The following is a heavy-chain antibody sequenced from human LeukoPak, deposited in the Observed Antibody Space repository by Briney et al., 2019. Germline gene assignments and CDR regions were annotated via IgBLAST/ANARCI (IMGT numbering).Heavy chain of an antibody. D-gene: IGHD6-6*01. CDR1: GFTFSSCG. Sequence: PGGSLRLSCAASGFTFSSCGMNWVRQAPGKGLEWVSAISGSGGRTYYADSVRGRFTISRDNSKNTLYLQMNSLRAEDTAIYYCANDQGRVMIAAPKDAFDTRGQGTMVTVSS. J-gene: IGHJ3*02. CDR2: ISGSGGRT. V-gene: IGHV3-23*01. CDR3: ANDQGRVMIAAPKDAFDT.